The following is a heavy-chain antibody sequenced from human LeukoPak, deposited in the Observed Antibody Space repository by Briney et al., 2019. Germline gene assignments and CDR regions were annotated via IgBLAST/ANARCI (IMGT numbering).Heavy chain of an antibody. Sequence: GASVKVSCKASGGTFSSYAISWVRQAPGQGLEWMGRIIPILGIANYAQKFQGRVTITADKSTSTAYMELSSLRSEDTAVYYCARARLQKDIVVEVAATPYYFDYWGQGTLVTVSS. CDR1: GGTFSSYA. CDR2: IIPILGIA. D-gene: IGHD2-15*01. CDR3: ARARLQKDIVVEVAATPYYFDY. J-gene: IGHJ4*02. V-gene: IGHV1-69*04.